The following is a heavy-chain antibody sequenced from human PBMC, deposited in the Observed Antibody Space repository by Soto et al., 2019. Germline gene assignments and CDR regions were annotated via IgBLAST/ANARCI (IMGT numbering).Heavy chain of an antibody. D-gene: IGHD3-10*01. J-gene: IGHJ4*02. CDR3: ASCRYYYGSGSYYPSDY. V-gene: IGHV1-69*01. CDR1: GGTFSSYA. Sequence: QVQLVQSGAEVKKPGSSVKVSCKASGGTFSSYAISWVRQAPGQGLEWMGGIIPIFGTANYAQKFQGRVTITADESTSTAYMELSSLRSEDTAVYYCASCRYYYGSGSYYPSDYWGQGTLVTVSS. CDR2: IIPIFGTA.